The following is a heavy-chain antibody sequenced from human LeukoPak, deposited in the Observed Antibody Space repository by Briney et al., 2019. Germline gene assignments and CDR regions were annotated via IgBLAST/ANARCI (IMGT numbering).Heavy chain of an antibody. CDR2: IKQDGSEK. J-gene: IGHJ6*02. V-gene: IGHV3-7*01. CDR3: AREDSYGMDV. Sequence: GGSLRLSCAASGFTCSSYWMSWVRQAPGKGLEWVANIKQDGSEKYYVDSVKGRFTISRDNAKNSLYLQMNSLRAEDAAVYYCAREDSYGMDVWGQGTTVTVSS. CDR1: GFTCSSYW.